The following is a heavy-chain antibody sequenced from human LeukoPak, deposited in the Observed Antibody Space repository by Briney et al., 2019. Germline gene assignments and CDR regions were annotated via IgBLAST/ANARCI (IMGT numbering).Heavy chain of an antibody. CDR3: ARDLAGTALD. J-gene: IGHJ4*02. Sequence: GRSLRLSCAASGFAFSSFSMDWFRQAPGKGLEWVSSISSDSIYIYYADPVRGRFTISRDNAKNSLYLQMNSLRAEDTAVYYCARDLAGTALDWGQGTLVTVSS. CDR1: GFAFSSFS. D-gene: IGHD6-19*01. CDR2: ISSDSIYI. V-gene: IGHV3-21*01.